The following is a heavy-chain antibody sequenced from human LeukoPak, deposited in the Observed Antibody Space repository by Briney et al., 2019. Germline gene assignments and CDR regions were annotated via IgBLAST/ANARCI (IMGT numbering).Heavy chain of an antibody. CDR1: GFTFSDYY. Sequence: LRLSCAASGFTFSDYYMSWIRQPPGKGLEWIGEINHSGSTNYNPSLKSRVTISVDTSKNQFSLKLSSVTAADTAVYYCARARVVVTPPPYYYYMDVWGKGTTVTVSS. D-gene: IGHD2-21*02. J-gene: IGHJ6*03. V-gene: IGHV4-34*01. CDR3: ARARVVVTPPPYYYYMDV. CDR2: INHSGST.